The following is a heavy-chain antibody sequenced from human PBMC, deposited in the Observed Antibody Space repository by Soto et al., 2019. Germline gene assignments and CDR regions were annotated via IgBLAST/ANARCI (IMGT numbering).Heavy chain of an antibody. Sequence: PGGSLRLSCAASGFTFSSYSMNWVRQAPGKGLEWVSSISSSSSYIYYADSVKGRFTISRDNAKNSLYLQMNSLRAEDTAVYYCARAGPLRYFDWLPLSDYSGMDVWGQGTTVTVSS. D-gene: IGHD3-9*01. CDR1: GFTFSSYS. J-gene: IGHJ6*02. CDR3: ARAGPLRYFDWLPLSDYSGMDV. V-gene: IGHV3-21*01. CDR2: ISSSSSYI.